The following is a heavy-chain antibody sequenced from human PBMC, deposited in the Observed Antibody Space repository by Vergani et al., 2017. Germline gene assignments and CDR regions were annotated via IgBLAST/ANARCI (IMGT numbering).Heavy chain of an antibody. V-gene: IGHV3-64*01. CDR3: AKAPLPGWYACLDY. D-gene: IGHD6-19*01. J-gene: IGHJ4*02. CDR2: ISSNGGST. Sequence: EVQLVESGGGLVQPGGSLRLSCAASGFTFSSYAMHWVRQAPGKGLEYVSAISSNGGSTYYANSVKGRFTISRDNSKNTLYLQMNSLRAEDTAVYYCAKAPLPGWYACLDYWGQGTLVTVSS. CDR1: GFTFSSYA.